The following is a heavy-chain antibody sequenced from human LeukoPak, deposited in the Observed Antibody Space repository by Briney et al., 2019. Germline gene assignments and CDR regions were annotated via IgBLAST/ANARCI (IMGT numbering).Heavy chain of an antibody. CDR3: ARGRYSGSYYYFDY. J-gene: IGHJ4*02. Sequence: SETLSLTCTVSGGSIFTSGAYYWSWVRQHPGKGLEWIGYSYNIGSTSYNPSLESRVTISLDTSKNQFSLKLTSVTAADTAVYYCARGRYSGSYYYFDYWGQGTLVTVSS. CDR1: GGSIFTSGAYY. CDR2: SYNIGST. D-gene: IGHD1-26*01. V-gene: IGHV4-31*03.